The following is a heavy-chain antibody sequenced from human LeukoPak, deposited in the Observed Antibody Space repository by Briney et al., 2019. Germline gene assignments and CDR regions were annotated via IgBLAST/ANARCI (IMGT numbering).Heavy chain of an antibody. CDR1: GFTLSDHY. CDR3: ARLNYDFWSGVWEGYYMDV. D-gene: IGHD3-3*01. CDR2: TRNKANSYTT. J-gene: IGHJ6*03. Sequence: PGGSLRLSCAASGFTLSDHYMDWVRQAPGKGLEWVGRTRNKANSYTTGYAASVKGRFTISRDDLKNSLYLQVNSLKTEDTAVYYCARLNYDFWSGVWEGYYMDVWGKGTTVTVSS. V-gene: IGHV3-72*01.